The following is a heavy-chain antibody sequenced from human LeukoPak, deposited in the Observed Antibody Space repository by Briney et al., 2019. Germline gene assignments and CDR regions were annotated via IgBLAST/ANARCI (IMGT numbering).Heavy chain of an antibody. CDR3: ARALLRNNWFDP. CDR2: IYYSGST. J-gene: IGHJ5*02. V-gene: IGHV4-31*03. D-gene: IGHD1-26*01. Sequence: SETLSLTCTVSGGSISSGGYYWSWLRQHPGKGLEWIGYIYYSGSTYYNPSLKSRVTISVDTSKNQFSLKLSSVTAADTAVYYCARALLRNNWFDPWGQGTLVTVSS. CDR1: GGSISSGGYY.